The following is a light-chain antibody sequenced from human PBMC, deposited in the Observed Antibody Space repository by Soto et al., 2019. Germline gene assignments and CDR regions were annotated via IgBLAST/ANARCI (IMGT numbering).Light chain of an antibody. Sequence: DIQMTQSPSTLSGSVGDRVTITCRASQTISSWLAWYQQKPGKAPKLLIYKASTLKSGVPSRFSGSGSGTEFTLTISSLQPDDFATYYCQQYNSYSRTLGQGTKVEIK. CDR1: QTISSW. V-gene: IGKV1-5*03. CDR2: KAS. CDR3: QQYNSYSRT. J-gene: IGKJ2*01.